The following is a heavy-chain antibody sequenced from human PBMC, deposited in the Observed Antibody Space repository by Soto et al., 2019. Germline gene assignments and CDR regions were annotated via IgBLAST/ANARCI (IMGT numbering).Heavy chain of an antibody. J-gene: IGHJ4*02. V-gene: IGHV3-33*01. CDR3: AREGEDIVVVPAATTRTFDY. CDR1: GFTFSSYG. CDR2: IWYDGSNK. Sequence: QVQLVESGGGVVQPARSLRLSCAASGFTFSSYGMHWVRQAPGKGLEWVAVIWYDGSNKYYADSVKGRFTISRDNSKNRLYLHMNSLRAEDTAVYYCAREGEDIVVVPAATTRTFDYWGQGTLVTVSS. D-gene: IGHD2-2*01.